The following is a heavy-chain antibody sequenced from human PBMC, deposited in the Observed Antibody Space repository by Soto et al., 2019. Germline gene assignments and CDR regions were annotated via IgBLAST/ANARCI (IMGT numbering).Heavy chain of an antibody. D-gene: IGHD4-17*01. CDR3: ARDLRGLHDYYYGMDV. CDR1: GGSVSSGSYY. CDR2: IYYSGST. V-gene: IGHV4-61*01. J-gene: IGHJ6*02. Sequence: PSETLSLTCTVSGGSVSSGSYYWGWIRQPPGKGLEWIGYIYYSGSTNYNPSLKSRVTISVDTSKNQFSLKLSSVTAADTAVYYCARDLRGLHDYYYGMDVWGQGTTVTVSS.